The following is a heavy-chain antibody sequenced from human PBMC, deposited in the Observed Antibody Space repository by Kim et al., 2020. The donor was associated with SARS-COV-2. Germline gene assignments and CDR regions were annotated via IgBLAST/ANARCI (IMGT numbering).Heavy chain of an antibody. J-gene: IGHJ6*02. CDR1: GGSISSGGYY. V-gene: IGHV4-31*03. Sequence: SETLSLTCTVSGGSISSGGYYWSWIRQHPGKGLEWIGYIYYSGSTYYNPSLKSRVTISVDTSKNQFSLKLSSVTAADTAVYYCAASPGTATWYYYYYGMDVWGQGTTVTVSS. CDR2: IYYSGST. CDR3: AASPGTATWYYYYYGMDV. D-gene: IGHD2-21*02.